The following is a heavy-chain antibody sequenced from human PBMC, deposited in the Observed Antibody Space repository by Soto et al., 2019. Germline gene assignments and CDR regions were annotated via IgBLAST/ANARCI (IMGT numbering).Heavy chain of an antibody. CDR1: GFTFSSYG. V-gene: IGHV3-30*18. D-gene: IGHD5-18*01. CDR3: ANAPVTAAMVTDYYYGMDV. CDR2: ISYDGSNK. Sequence: QVQLVESGGGVVQPGRSLRLSYAASGFTFSSYGMHWVRQAPGKGLEWVAVISYDGSNKYYADSMKGRFTISRDNSKNTLYLQMNSLRAEDTAVYYCANAPVTAAMVTDYYYGMDVWGQGTTVTVSS. J-gene: IGHJ6*02.